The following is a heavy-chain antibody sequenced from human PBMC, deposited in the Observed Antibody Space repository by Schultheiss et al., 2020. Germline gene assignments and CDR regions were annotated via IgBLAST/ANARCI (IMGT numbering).Heavy chain of an antibody. CDR2: IYHSGST. CDR1: GGSISSYY. Sequence: SETLSLTCTVSGGSISSYYWSWIRQPPGKGLEWIGEIYHSGSTYYNPSLKSRVTISVDTSKNQFSLKLSSVTAADTAVYYCARSFKSYSSDWYWFDPWGQGTLVTVSS. D-gene: IGHD6-19*01. V-gene: IGHV4-59*01. J-gene: IGHJ5*02. CDR3: ARSFKSYSSDWYWFDP.